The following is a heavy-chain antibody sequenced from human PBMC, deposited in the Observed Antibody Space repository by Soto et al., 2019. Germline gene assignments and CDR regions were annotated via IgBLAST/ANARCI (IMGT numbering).Heavy chain of an antibody. CDR3: ARGDPYYGMDV. J-gene: IGHJ6*02. Sequence: QVQLVESGGGVVQPGRSLRLSCEASGFTSSSYVMHWVRQAPGKGQEWVAVISYDGSNKHYADSVKGRFTISRENSKNTLYLEMNSLRGEDTAVYSCARGDPYYGMDVWGQGTTVTVSS. CDR1: GFTSSSYV. CDR2: ISYDGSNK. V-gene: IGHV3-30*03.